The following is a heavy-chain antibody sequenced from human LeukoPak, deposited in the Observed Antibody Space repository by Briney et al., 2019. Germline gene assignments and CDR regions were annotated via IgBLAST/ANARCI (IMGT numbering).Heavy chain of an antibody. V-gene: IGHV4-59*01. Sequence: SETLSLTCTVSSGSISTYYWSWIRHPPAKGLEWIGHIYYSGSTNYNPSLTSRVTISVDTSKNQCSLRLTSVTAGDTAVYYCGRGGGYSRREEGFDFWGQGRMVTVSS. D-gene: IGHD3-16*01. CDR2: IYYSGST. J-gene: IGHJ3*01. CDR3: GRGGGYSRREEGFDF. CDR1: SGSISTYY.